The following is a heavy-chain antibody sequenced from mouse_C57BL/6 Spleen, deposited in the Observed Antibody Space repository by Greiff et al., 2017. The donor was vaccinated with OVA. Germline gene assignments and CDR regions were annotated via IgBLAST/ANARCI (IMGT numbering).Heavy chain of an antibody. CDR2: ISSGSSTI. Sequence: EVQLMESGGGLVKPGGSLKLSCAASGFTFSDYGMHWVRQAPEKGLEWVAYISSGSSTIYYADTVKGRFTISRDNAKNTLFLQMTSLRSEDTAMYYCARRVYYAMDYWGQGTSVTVSS. CDR1: GFTFSDYG. V-gene: IGHV5-17*01. CDR3: ARRVYYAMDY. J-gene: IGHJ4*01.